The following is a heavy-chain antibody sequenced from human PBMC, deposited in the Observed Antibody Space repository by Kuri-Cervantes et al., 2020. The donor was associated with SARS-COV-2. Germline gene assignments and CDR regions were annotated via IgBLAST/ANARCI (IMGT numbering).Heavy chain of an antibody. CDR3: ARVPFGVVINYYYYGMDV. V-gene: IGHV4-61*01. J-gene: IGHJ6*02. D-gene: IGHD3-3*01. CDR2: IYYSGST. CDR1: GGSVSSGSYY. Sequence: SETLSLTCTVSGGSVSSGSYYWSWIRQPPGKGLEWIGYIYYSGSTNYNPSLKSRVTISVDTSKNQFSLKLSSVTAADTAVYYCARVPFGVVINYYYYGMDVWGQGTTVTVSS.